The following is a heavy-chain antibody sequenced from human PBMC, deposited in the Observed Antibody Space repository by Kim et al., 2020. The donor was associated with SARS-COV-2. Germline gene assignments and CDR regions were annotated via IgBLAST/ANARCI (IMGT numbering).Heavy chain of an antibody. J-gene: IGHJ4*02. D-gene: IGHD6-13*01. CDR3: ATAEAA. Sequence: PENGETIYSQKFKSRVTMTEDTSTDTAYMELSSLRTEDTAVYYCATAEAAWGQGTLVTVSS. V-gene: IGHV1-24*01. CDR2: PENGET.